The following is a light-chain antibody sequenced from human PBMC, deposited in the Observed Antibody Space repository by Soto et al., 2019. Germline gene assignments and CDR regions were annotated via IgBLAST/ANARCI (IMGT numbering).Light chain of an antibody. CDR1: QSVSSSY. J-gene: IGKJ3*01. CDR2: GAS. Sequence: EIVLTQSPGTLSLSPGERATLSCRASQSVSSSYLAWYQQKPGQAPRLLIYGASSRVTGIPDRFSGSGSGTDFTLTIIILEPEDFAVYYCQQYGSSLFGPGTKVDIK. V-gene: IGKV3-20*01. CDR3: QQYGSSL.